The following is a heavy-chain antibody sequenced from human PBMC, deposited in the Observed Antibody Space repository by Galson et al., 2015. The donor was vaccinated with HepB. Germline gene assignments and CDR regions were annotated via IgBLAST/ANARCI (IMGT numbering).Heavy chain of an antibody. V-gene: IGHV3-30-3*01. CDR1: GFTFSSYA. Sequence: SLRLSCAASGFTFSSYAMHWVRQAPGKGLEWVAVISYDGSNKYYADSVKGRFTISRDNSKNTLYLQMNSLRAEDTAVYYCARGGGYSSGWYDAFDIWGQGTMVTVSS. D-gene: IGHD6-19*01. J-gene: IGHJ3*02. CDR3: ARGGGYSSGWYDAFDI. CDR2: ISYDGSNK.